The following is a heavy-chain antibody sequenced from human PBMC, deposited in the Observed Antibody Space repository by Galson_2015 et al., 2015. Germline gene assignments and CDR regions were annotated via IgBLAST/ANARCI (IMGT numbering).Heavy chain of an antibody. CDR1: GYTFTNYA. D-gene: IGHD2-15*01. Sequence: SVKVSCKASGYTFTNYAMHWVRQAPGQRLEWMGWINAGNGNTKYSQKFRGRVTITRDTSASTAYMELSSLRSEGTAVYYCARSPLGYCSGGSCRTNWFDPWGQGTLVTVSS. CDR2: INAGNGNT. J-gene: IGHJ5*02. CDR3: ARSPLGYCSGGSCRTNWFDP. V-gene: IGHV1-3*01.